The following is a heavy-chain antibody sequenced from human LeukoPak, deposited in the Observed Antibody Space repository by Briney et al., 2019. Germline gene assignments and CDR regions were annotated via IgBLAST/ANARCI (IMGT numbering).Heavy chain of an antibody. J-gene: IGHJ4*02. D-gene: IGHD3-10*01. CDR2: IYPGDSDT. CDR1: GYSFTNYW. Sequence: GESLKISCKGSGYSFTNYWIGWVRQMPGKGLEWMGIIYPGDSDTRYGLSFQGQVTISADKSISTAYLQWSGLKASDTAIYYCARLLSSGPFNYWGQGTLVTVSS. CDR3: ARLLSSGPFNY. V-gene: IGHV5-51*01.